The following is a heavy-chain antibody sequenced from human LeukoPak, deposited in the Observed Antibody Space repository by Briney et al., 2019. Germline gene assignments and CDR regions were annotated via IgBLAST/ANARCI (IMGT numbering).Heavy chain of an antibody. CDR2: VGGGIDI. J-gene: IGHJ4*02. D-gene: IGHD1-26*01. V-gene: IGHV3-23*01. CDR3: AKDATLHNGVWDNFDH. Sequence: PGGSLRLSCVASGFTFRVHGMTWVRQAPGEGLEWVSSVGGGIDIYYADSVKGRFTASRDDSMKTVYLQMNSLRAEDTAVYYCAKDATLHNGVWDNFDHWGQGTPVTVSS. CDR1: GFTFRVHG.